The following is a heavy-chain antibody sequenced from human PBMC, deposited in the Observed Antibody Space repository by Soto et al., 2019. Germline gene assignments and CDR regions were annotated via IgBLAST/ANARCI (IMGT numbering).Heavy chain of an antibody. V-gene: IGHV4-39*01. Sequence: SETLSLTWTVSGGSISSSSYYWGWIRQPPGKGLEWIGSIYYSGSTYYNPSLKSRVTISVDTSKNQFSLKLSSVTAADTAVYYCARHRNYYGSGSYVKYYYYYGMDVWGQGTTVT. CDR1: GGSISSSSYY. D-gene: IGHD3-10*01. J-gene: IGHJ6*02. CDR2: IYYSGST. CDR3: ARHRNYYGSGSYVKYYYYYGMDV.